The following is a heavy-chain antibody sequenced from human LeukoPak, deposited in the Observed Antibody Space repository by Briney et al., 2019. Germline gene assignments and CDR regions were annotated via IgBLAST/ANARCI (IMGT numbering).Heavy chain of an antibody. D-gene: IGHD6-19*01. CDR3: ARVAVAGLEVDY. CDR1: GFTFSSYA. Sequence: PGGSLRLSCVASGFTFSSYAMHWVRQAPGKGLEWVAVISYDGSNKDYADSVKGRFTISRDNSKDTLYLQMNSLRAEDTAVYYCARVAVAGLEVDYWGQGTLVTVSS. V-gene: IGHV3-30*04. J-gene: IGHJ4*02. CDR2: ISYDGSNK.